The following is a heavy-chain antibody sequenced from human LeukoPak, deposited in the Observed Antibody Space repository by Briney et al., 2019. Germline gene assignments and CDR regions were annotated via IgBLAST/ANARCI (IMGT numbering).Heavy chain of an antibody. V-gene: IGHV3-21*01. J-gene: IGHJ4*02. D-gene: IGHD3-16*01. CDR3: ARAPYGITFGPGDY. CDR2: ISSSSSYI. CDR1: GFTFSSYS. Sequence: PGGSLRLSCAASGFTFSSYSMNWVRQAPGKELEWVSSISSSSSYIYYADSVKGRFTISRDNAKNSLYPQMNSLRAEDTAVYYCARAPYGITFGPGDYWGQGTQVTVSS.